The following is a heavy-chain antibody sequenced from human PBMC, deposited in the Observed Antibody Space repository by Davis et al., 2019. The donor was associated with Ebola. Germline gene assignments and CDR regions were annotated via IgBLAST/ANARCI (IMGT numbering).Heavy chain of an antibody. CDR2: IIPIFGTA. V-gene: IGHV1-69*06. D-gene: IGHD3-16*01. CDR3: AKSHNLYYDNRDDAFDV. CDR1: GGTFSSYA. Sequence: AASVKVSCKASGGTFSSYAISWVRQAPGQGLEWMGGIIPIFGTANYAQKFQGRVTMTADKSTTTAYMELSRLTSEDTAVYYCAKSHNLYYDNRDDAFDVWGQGTKVTVSS. J-gene: IGHJ3*01.